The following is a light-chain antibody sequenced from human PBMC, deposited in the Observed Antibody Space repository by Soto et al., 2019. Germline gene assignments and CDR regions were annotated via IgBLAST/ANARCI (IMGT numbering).Light chain of an antibody. J-gene: IGKJ1*01. CDR2: GAS. V-gene: IGKV3-20*01. Sequence: EIVLTQSPGTLSLSPGERATLSCRASQSVSSSYLAWYQQKPGQAPRLLIYGASNRATGIPDRFTGSGSGTDFTLTISRLEPEDFAVYYCQHYGTSSRTFGQGTKVDIK. CDR1: QSVSSSY. CDR3: QHYGTSSRT.